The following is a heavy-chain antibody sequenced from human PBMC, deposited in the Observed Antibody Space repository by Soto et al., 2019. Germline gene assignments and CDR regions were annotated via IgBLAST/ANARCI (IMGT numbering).Heavy chain of an antibody. CDR3: VRFASSGWYTGGY. Sequence: QVQLVQSGGEVKKPGASVKVSCKASGYIFTNYDIGWVRQAPGQGLEWMGWISPYSGNTKYTQKVQGRVTMTTDTSTSTAHMELRSLRSDDTAVYYCVRFASSGWYTGGYWGQGTLVTVSS. CDR2: ISPYSGNT. J-gene: IGHJ4*02. V-gene: IGHV1-18*01. D-gene: IGHD6-19*01. CDR1: GYIFTNYD.